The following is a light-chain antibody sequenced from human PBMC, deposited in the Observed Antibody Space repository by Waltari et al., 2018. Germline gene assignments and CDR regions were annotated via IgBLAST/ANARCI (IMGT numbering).Light chain of an antibody. CDR2: DAS. V-gene: IGKV3-11*01. CDR3: QQRRNWPLT. CDR1: QSVGTY. J-gene: IGKJ4*01. Sequence: EIVLTQSPAILSFSPGARATLSCRTSQSVGTYLAWYQQRPGQSPRLLIYDASYMATGIPARFRGSGSETDFTLTISSLQPEDFAVYYCQQRRNWPLTFGGGTRVEI.